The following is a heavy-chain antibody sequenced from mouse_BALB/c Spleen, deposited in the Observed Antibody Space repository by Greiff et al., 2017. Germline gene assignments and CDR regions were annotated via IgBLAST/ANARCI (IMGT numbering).Heavy chain of an antibody. CDR3: TILGSPYAMDY. Sequence: VQLQQYGAELVKPGASVKLSCKASGYTFTSYYMYWVKQRPGQGLEWIGEINPSNGGTNFNEKFKSKATLTVDKSSSTAYMQLSSLTSEDSAVYYCTILGSPYAMDYWGQGTSVTVSS. J-gene: IGHJ4*01. CDR1: GYTFTSYY. V-gene: IGHV1S16*01. CDR2: INPSNGGT. D-gene: IGHD1-1*01.